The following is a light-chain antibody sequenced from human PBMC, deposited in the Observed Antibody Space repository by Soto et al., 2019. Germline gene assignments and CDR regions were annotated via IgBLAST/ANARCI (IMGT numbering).Light chain of an antibody. CDR1: NSDVGGYDR. CDR3: ISYIPSTTTHWV. J-gene: IGLJ3*02. V-gene: IGLV2-14*01. CDR2: EVY. Sequence: QSALTQPASVSGSSGQSITISCTGTNSDVGGYDRVSWYQHHPGKAPKLLIFEVYNRPSGISDRFSGSKSGDTASLTISGLQAEDEADYYCISYIPSTTTHWVFGGGTKVTVL.